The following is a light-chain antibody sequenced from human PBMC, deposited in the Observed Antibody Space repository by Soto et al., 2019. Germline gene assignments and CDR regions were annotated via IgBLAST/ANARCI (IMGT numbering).Light chain of an antibody. CDR2: GAS. CDR1: QSISDY. V-gene: IGKV1-39*01. J-gene: IGKJ3*01. CDR3: QQSYSLPLT. Sequence: DIQMTQSPSSLSASVGDRVAITCRSSQSISDYLNWYQQKPGKALKLVIYGASNLQSGVPPRFSGSGSGSEFTLTISGPQPDDFAIYFCQQSYSLPLTFGPGTKVDV.